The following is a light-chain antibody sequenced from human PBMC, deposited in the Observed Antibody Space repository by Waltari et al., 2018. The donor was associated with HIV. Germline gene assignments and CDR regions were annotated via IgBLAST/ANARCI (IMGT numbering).Light chain of an antibody. CDR3: SSYTSSSALDVV. CDR2: DVS. Sequence: QSALTQPASVSGSPGQSITISCTGTSSDVGGYDYVSWYQQHPGKAPKLMIFDVSNRPSGCSNRFSGSKSGNTASLTISGLQAEDEADYYCSSYTSSSALDVVFGGGTKLTVL. J-gene: IGLJ2*01. V-gene: IGLV2-14*03. CDR1: SSDVGGYDY.